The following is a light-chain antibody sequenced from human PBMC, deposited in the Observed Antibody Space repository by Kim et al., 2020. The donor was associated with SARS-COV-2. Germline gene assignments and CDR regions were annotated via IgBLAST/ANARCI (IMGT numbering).Light chain of an antibody. V-gene: IGLV6-57*01. J-gene: IGLJ2*01. CDR1: SGSIGTNY. Sequence: GKTITIACTRSSGSIGTNYVQWYQQRPGSTPITVIYEDTERPSGVPDRFSGSIDSSSNSASLTISRLTTEDEADYYCQSYDSRSVVFGGGTQLTVL. CDR3: QSYDSRSVV. CDR2: EDT.